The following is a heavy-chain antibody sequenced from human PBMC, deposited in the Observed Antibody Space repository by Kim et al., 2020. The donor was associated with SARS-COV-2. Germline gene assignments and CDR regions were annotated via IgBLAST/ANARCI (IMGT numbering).Heavy chain of an antibody. CDR2: IWYDGSNK. J-gene: IGHJ6*02. Sequence: GGSLRLSCAASGFTFSSYGMHWVRQAPGKGLEWVAVIWYDGSNKYYADSVKGRFTISRDNSKNTLYLQMNSLRAEDTAVYYCAREKVHSSGWSSGGYYGMDVWGQGTTVTVSS. CDR3: AREKVHSSGWSSGGYYGMDV. V-gene: IGHV3-33*01. CDR1: GFTFSSYG. D-gene: IGHD6-19*01.